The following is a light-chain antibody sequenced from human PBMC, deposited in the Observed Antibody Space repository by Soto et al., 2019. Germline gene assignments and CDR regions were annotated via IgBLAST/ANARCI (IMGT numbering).Light chain of an antibody. CDR3: SSYTTSNTRQIV. V-gene: IGLV2-14*03. CDR2: DVS. Sequence: QSVLTHPASVSGSPGQSINISCTGTSSDVGGYNYVSWYQHHPGKAPKLIIYDVSNRPSGVSNPFSGSKSGNTASLTISGLQPEDEADYYCSSYTTSNTRQIVFGTGTKVTVL. J-gene: IGLJ1*01. CDR1: SSDVGGYNY.